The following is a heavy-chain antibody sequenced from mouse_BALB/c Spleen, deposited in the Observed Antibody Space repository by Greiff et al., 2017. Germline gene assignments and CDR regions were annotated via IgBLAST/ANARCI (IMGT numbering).Heavy chain of an antibody. CDR3: ARRGGNYGYFDY. D-gene: IGHD2-1*01. V-gene: IGHV5-6-5*01. CDR1: GFTFSSYA. J-gene: IGHJ2*01. Sequence: EVKVVESGGGLVKPGGSLKLSCAASGFTFSSYAMSWVRQTPEKRLEWVASISSGGSTYYPDSVKGRFTISRDNARNILYLQMSSLRSEDTAMYYCARRGGNYGYFDYWGQGTTLTVSS. CDR2: ISSGGST.